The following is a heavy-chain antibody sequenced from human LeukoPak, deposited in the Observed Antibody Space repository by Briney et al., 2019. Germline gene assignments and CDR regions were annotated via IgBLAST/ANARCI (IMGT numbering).Heavy chain of an antibody. J-gene: IGHJ4*02. V-gene: IGHV3-7*01. Sequence: GGSLRLSCAASGFTFSSYAMSWVRQAPGKGLEWVANIKQDGSEKYYVDSVKGRFTISRDNAKNSLYLQMNSLRAEDTAVYYCARGAWRSIFDYWGQGTLVTVSS. D-gene: IGHD3-3*01. CDR3: ARGAWRSIFDY. CDR2: IKQDGSEK. CDR1: GFTFSSYA.